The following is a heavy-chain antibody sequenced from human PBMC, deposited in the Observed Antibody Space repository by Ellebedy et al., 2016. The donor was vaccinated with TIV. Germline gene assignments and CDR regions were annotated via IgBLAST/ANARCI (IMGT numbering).Heavy chain of an antibody. CDR2: IRGRGRET. J-gene: IGHJ3*01. CDR1: GFMFSKFA. D-gene: IGHD4-17*01. V-gene: IGHV3-23*01. Sequence: ETLSLTCAASGFMFSKFAMIWVRQRPGSGLEWVSAIRGRGRETFIADSVKGRFTISRDNSKNTLYLQMSSLTVEDTGVYYCARDPNGDYVGAFEFWGHGTMVTVSS. CDR3: ARDPNGDYVGAFEF.